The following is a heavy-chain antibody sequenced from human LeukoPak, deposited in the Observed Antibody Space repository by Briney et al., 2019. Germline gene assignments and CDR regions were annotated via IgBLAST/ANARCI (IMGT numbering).Heavy chain of an antibody. V-gene: IGHV4-34*01. D-gene: IGHD6-13*01. CDR3: ARGWYPDY. J-gene: IGHJ4*02. Sequence: SETLSLTCAVYVGSFSEYYWVWIRQPPAKGLEWIGEINHSGSTNYNPSLKSRVTISVDTSKNQFSLNVSSVTAADTAVYYCARGWYPDYWGQGTLVTVSS. CDR1: VGSFSEYY. CDR2: INHSGST.